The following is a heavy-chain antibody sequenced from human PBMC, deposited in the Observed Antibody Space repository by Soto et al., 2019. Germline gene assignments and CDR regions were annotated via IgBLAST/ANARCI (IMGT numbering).Heavy chain of an antibody. D-gene: IGHD6-25*01. CDR3: ARVFSSGSGWMYYFDF. Sequence: QVELQESGPRLVKSSGTLSLTCEVSSGSISTGNWWSWVRQPPGKGLEWIGEIYYTGATNYNPSLKRRVTMAIDKSKDQFSLILTSVTAADTAVYYCARVFSSGSGWMYYFDFWGQGILVSVSS. CDR1: SGSISTGNW. J-gene: IGHJ4*02. CDR2: IYYTGAT. V-gene: IGHV4-4*02.